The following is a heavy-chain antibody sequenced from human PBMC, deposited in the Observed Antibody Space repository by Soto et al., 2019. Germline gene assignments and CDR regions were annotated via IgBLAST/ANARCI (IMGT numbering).Heavy chain of an antibody. CDR1: GSGFTTYG. V-gene: IGHV1-18*01. CDR2: ISAHNGNT. CDR3: ARVGYGVY. J-gene: IGHJ4*02. Sequence: QVHLVQSCAEVKKPGASVKVSCKGSGSGFTTYGITGVRQSPGQGREWMAWISAHNGNTNYAQQLQGRVTVTRDTSTSTSDMELRRVRSVDTAVNNCARVGYGVYWGQGARVTVSS. D-gene: IGHD5-12*01.